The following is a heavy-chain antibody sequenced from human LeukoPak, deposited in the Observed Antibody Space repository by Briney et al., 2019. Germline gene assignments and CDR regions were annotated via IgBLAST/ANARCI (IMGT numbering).Heavy chain of an antibody. V-gene: IGHV4-61*02. CDR2: IYTSGST. J-gene: IGHJ3*02. CDR1: GGSISSGSYY. CDR3: ARVHHCSSTSCYPEVDAFDI. Sequence: PSETLSLTCTVSGGSISSGSYYWSWIRQPAGKGLEWIGRIYTSGSTNYNPSLKSRVTISVDTSKNQFSLKLSSVTAADTAVYYCARVHHCSSTSCYPEVDAFDIWGQGTMVTVSS. D-gene: IGHD2-2*01.